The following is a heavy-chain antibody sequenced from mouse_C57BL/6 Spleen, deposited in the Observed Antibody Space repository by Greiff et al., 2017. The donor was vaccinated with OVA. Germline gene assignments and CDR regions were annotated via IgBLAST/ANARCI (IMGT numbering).Heavy chain of an antibody. D-gene: IGHD2-3*01. CDR1: GYTFTSYW. V-gene: IGHV1-53*01. CDR3: ARGGIYDGYYVPMDY. J-gene: IGHJ4*01. Sequence: VQLQQSGTELVKPGASVKLSCKASGYTFTSYWMHWVKQRPGQGLEWIGNINPSNGGINYNEKFKSKATLTVDKSSSTAYMQIRSLTSEDSAVYYCARGGIYDGYYVPMDYWGQGTSLTVSS. CDR2: INPSNGGI.